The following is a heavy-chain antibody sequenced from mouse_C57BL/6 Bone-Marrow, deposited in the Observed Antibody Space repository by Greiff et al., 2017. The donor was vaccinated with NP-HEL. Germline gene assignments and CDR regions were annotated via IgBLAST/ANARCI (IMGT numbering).Heavy chain of an antibody. V-gene: IGHV1-59*01. D-gene: IGHD2-4*01. Sequence: QVQLQQPGAELVRPGTSVKLSCKASGYTFTSYWMHWVKQRPGQGLEWIGVIDPSDSYTNYKQKFKGKATLTVDTSSSTAYMQLSSLTSEDSAVYYCARTDYDYAAWFAYWGQGTLVTVSA. CDR2: IDPSDSYT. CDR1: GYTFTSYW. J-gene: IGHJ3*01. CDR3: ARTDYDYAAWFAY.